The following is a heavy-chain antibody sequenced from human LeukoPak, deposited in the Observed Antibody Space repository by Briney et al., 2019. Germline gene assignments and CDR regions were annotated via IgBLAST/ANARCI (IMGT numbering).Heavy chain of an antibody. D-gene: IGHD2-2*01. J-gene: IGHJ4*02. Sequence: GGSLKFSCAASGLTVSSNSMSWFRQAPGKGLEWVSVIYSGGSTYYADSVKGRFTISRDNSKNTLYLQMNSLRAEDTAVYFCARDASPYCSSTSCYAHWGQGTLVTVSS. CDR2: IYSGGST. V-gene: IGHV3-66*01. CDR1: GLTVSSNS. CDR3: ARDASPYCSSTSCYAH.